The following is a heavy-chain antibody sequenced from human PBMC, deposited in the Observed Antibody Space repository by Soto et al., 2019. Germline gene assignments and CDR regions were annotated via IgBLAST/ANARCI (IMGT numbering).Heavy chain of an antibody. Sequence: SETLSLTCTVSGGSISSGDYYWSWIRQPPGKGLEWIGYIYYSGSTYYNPSLKSRVTISVDTSKNQFSLKLSSVTAADTAVYYCARVSTYVPAANYYNYWGQGTLVTVSS. D-gene: IGHD2-2*01. CDR3: ARVSTYVPAANYYNY. V-gene: IGHV4-30-4*01. J-gene: IGHJ4*02. CDR1: GGSISSGDYY. CDR2: IYYSGST.